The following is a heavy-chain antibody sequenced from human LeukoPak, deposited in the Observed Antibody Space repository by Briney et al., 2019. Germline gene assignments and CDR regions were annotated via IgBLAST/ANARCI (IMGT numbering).Heavy chain of an antibody. V-gene: IGHV1-18*01. CDR1: GYTFTSYG. CDR2: IRGYNGNT. Sequence: ASVKVSCKASGYTFTSYGISWVRQAPGQGLEWMGWIRGYNGNTNYTQKLQGRVTMTTDTSTSTAYMELRSLRSDDTAVYYCARDSRYYDILTGYQYFDYWGQGTLVTVSS. CDR3: ARDSRYYDILTGYQYFDY. D-gene: IGHD3-9*01. J-gene: IGHJ4*02.